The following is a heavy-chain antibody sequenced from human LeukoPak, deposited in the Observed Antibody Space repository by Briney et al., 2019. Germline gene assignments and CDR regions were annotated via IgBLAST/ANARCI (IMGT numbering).Heavy chain of an antibody. Sequence: GASVKVSCKASGYTFTSYYMHWVRQAPGQGLEWMGIINPSGGSTSYAQKFQGRVTMTRDMSTSTVYMELSSLRSEDTAVYYCARGGSSIVGATELDYWGQGTLVTVSS. D-gene: IGHD1-26*01. CDR3: ARGGSSIVGATELDY. V-gene: IGHV1-46*01. CDR1: GYTFTSYY. CDR2: INPSGGST. J-gene: IGHJ4*02.